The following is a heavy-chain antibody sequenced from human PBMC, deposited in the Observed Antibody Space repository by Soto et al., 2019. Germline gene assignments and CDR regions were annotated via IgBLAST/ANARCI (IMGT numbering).Heavy chain of an antibody. V-gene: IGHV3-48*03. D-gene: IGHD5-12*01. Sequence: EVQLVESGGGLVQPGGSLRLSCAASGFIFSDYEINWVRQAPGKGLEWVSYISGNGLTIYYADSVKGRFTISRDNAKNSLYLQMNSLGVEDTAVYYCARGPYRNTYNWFDSWGQGTLVTVSS. CDR1: GFIFSDYE. J-gene: IGHJ5*02. CDR2: ISGNGLTI. CDR3: ARGPYRNTYNWFDS.